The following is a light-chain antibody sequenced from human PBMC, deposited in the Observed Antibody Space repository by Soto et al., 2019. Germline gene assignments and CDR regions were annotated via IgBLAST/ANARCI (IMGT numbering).Light chain of an antibody. CDR3: QQYNSYPHT. V-gene: IGKV3-15*01. J-gene: IGKJ2*01. CDR2: GAS. CDR1: QSISGN. Sequence: EIVMTQSPGTLSVSPGERATLSCRASQSISGNLVWYQQKPGQAPRLLIYGASTRATGIPARFSGSGSGTEFTLTISSLQSEDFATYYCQQYNSYPHTFGQGTKLEIK.